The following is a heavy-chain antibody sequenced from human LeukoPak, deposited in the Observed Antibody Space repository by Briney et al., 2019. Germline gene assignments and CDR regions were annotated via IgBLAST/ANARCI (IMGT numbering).Heavy chain of an antibody. Sequence: ASVKVSCKASGYTFTSYDINWVRQATGQGLEWMGWMNPNSGNTGYAQKFQGRVTITRNTSISTAYMELSSLRSEDTAVYYYARRCSSTSCQDAFDIWGQGTMVTVSS. CDR2: MNPNSGNT. CDR3: ARRCSSTSCQDAFDI. CDR1: GYTFTSYD. J-gene: IGHJ3*02. V-gene: IGHV1-8*03. D-gene: IGHD2-2*01.